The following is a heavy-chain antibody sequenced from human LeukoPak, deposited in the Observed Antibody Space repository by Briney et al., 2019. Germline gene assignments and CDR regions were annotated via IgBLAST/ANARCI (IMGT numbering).Heavy chain of an antibody. CDR1: GGSISSGSYY. D-gene: IGHD6-13*01. CDR2: IYTSGST. Sequence: SETLSLTCTVSGGSISSGSYYWSWIRQPAGKGLEWIGRIYTSGSTNYNPSLKSRVTISVDTSKNQFSLKLSSVTAADTAVYYCARRLPQGSSSSYFDYWGQGTLVTVSS. CDR3: ARRLPQGSSSSYFDY. V-gene: IGHV4-61*02. J-gene: IGHJ4*02.